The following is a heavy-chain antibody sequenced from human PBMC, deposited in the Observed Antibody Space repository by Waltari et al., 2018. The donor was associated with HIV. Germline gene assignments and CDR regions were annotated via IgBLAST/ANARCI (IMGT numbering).Heavy chain of an antibody. CDR2: ISYDGRND. CDR1: DFTFSTYA. D-gene: IGHD3-16*01. V-gene: IGHV3-30*18. J-gene: IGHJ4*02. CDR3: AKQRHPYREGITYCDF. Sequence: QVHLVESGGGVVQPGRSLRLSCVASDFTFSTYATHWVRQAPGKGLQWVALISYDGRNDYYAESVEGRFTLSRDNSKNTVYLQMNNLTPEDTAVYYCAKQRHPYREGITYCDFWGQGTLVTVAS.